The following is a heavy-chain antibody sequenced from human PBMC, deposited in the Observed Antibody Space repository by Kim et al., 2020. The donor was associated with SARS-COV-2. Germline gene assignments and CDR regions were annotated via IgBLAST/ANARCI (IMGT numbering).Heavy chain of an antibody. CDR2: INHSGST. CDR1: GGSFSNYY. CDR3: ARAKVRGYSYIYYYYGMDV. Sequence: SETLSLTCAVYGGSFSNYYWSWIRQPPGKGLEWIGEINHSGSTNYNPSLKSRVTISVDTSKNQFSLKLSSVTAADTAVYYCARAKVRGYSYIYYYYGMDVWGQGTTVTVSS. D-gene: IGHD5-18*01. V-gene: IGHV4-34*01. J-gene: IGHJ6*02.